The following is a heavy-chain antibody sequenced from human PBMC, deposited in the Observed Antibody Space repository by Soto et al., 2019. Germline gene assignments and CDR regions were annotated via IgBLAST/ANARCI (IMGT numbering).Heavy chain of an antibody. CDR3: AKDLSGSYRFHS. CDR1: GFTFSGYG. Sequence: QVQLVESGGGVVQPGRSLRLSCAASGFTFSGYGMHWVRQAPGKGLEWVAVISYDGSNKYYADSVKGRFTISRDNSKNTLYLQMNSVRAEDTAVYYCAKDLSGSYRFHSGGQGTLVTVSS. V-gene: IGHV3-30*18. CDR2: ISYDGSNK. D-gene: IGHD1-26*01. J-gene: IGHJ4*02.